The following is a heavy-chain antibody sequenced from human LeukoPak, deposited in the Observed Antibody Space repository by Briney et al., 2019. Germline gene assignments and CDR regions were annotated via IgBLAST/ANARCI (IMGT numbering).Heavy chain of an antibody. CDR3: ARGGSSWYFDY. CDR2: ISSSSSYT. CDR1: GFTFSDYY. J-gene: IGHJ4*02. D-gene: IGHD6-13*01. Sequence: GGSLRLSCATSGFTFSDYYMSWIRQAPGKGLEWVSYISSSSSYTNYADSVKGRFTTSRDNAKNSLYLQMNSLRAEDTAVYYCARGGSSWYFDYWGQGTLVTVSS. V-gene: IGHV3-11*05.